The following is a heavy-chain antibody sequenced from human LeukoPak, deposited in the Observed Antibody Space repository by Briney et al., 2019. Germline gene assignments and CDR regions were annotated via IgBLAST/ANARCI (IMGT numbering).Heavy chain of an antibody. J-gene: IGHJ6*03. Sequence: GGSLRLSCAASGFTFSTYSMTWVRQAPGKGLEWVSPISSTSSYIYYADSVKGRFTISRDNAKNSLYLQMNSLRAEDTAVYYCARGESITIFGVVPYMDVWGKGTTVTVSS. CDR2: ISSTSSYI. D-gene: IGHD3-3*01. CDR1: GFTFSTYS. CDR3: ARGESITIFGVVPYMDV. V-gene: IGHV3-21*01.